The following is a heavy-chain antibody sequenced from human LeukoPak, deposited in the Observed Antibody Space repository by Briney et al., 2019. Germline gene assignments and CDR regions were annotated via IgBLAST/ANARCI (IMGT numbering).Heavy chain of an antibody. V-gene: IGHV4-59*01. CDR3: ARDTYGSGNYYNGPYYYGMDV. CDR1: GGSISSYY. Sequence: SETLSLTCTVSGGSISSYYWSWIRQPPGKGLERIGYIYYSGSTNYNPSLKSRVTISVDTSKNQFSLKLSSVTAADTAVYYCARDTYGSGNYYNGPYYYGMDVWGQGTTVTVSS. J-gene: IGHJ6*02. D-gene: IGHD3-10*01. CDR2: IYYSGST.